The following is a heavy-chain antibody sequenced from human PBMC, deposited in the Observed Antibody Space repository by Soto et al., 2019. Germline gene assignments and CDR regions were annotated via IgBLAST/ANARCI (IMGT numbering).Heavy chain of an antibody. J-gene: IGHJ4*02. Sequence: QVQLQESGPGLVKPSETLSLTCTVSGGSISSYYWSWIRQPPGKGLEWIGYIYYSGSTNYNPSLKSRVTISVDTSKNQFSLKLSSVTAADTAVYYCARTYYYDSSGSPALDYWGQGTLVTVSS. CDR2: IYYSGST. CDR1: GGSISSYY. D-gene: IGHD3-22*01. V-gene: IGHV4-59*01. CDR3: ARTYYYDSSGSPALDY.